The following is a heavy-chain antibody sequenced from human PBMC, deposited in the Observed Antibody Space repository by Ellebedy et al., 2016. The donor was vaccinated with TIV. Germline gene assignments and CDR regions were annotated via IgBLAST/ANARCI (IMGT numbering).Heavy chain of an antibody. J-gene: IGHJ6*02. CDR2: INPKRGGT. Sequence: AASVKVSCKASGYTLTDYYMHWVRQAPGQGLEWMGRINPKRGGTNYAQKFQGRVTMTRDTSISTVYMELSRLRSDDTVVYYCARGAATKSYFYYYGMDVWGQGTTVTVSS. D-gene: IGHD3/OR15-3a*01. CDR3: ARGAATKSYFYYYGMDV. V-gene: IGHV1-2*05. CDR1: GYTLTDYY.